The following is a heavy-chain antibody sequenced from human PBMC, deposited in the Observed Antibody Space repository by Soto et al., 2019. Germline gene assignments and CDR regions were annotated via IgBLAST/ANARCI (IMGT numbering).Heavy chain of an antibody. Sequence: ASVKVSCKASGYTFTSYGISWVRQAPGQGLEWMGTIYPGGTNIAYAQKFQGRVTMTKDTSTTTVYMELNSLTSEDTAVYYCARDQSWHDLTWYFDPWGQGTLVTVSS. V-gene: IGHV1-46*03. J-gene: IGHJ5*02. CDR3: ARDQSWHDLTWYFDP. CDR1: GYTFTSYG. D-gene: IGHD1-1*01. CDR2: IYPGGTNI.